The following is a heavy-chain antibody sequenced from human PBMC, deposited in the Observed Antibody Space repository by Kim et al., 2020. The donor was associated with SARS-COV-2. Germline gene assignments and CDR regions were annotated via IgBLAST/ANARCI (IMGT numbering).Heavy chain of an antibody. D-gene: IGHD3-10*01. Sequence: SETLSLTCAVYGGSFSGYDWSWIRQPPGKGLEWIGEINHSGSTNYNPSLTSRVTISVDTSKNQFSLKLSSVTAADTAVYYCARGLIYGSGSSYYFDYWGQGTLVTVSS. CDR1: GGSFSGYD. CDR3: ARGLIYGSGSSYYFDY. V-gene: IGHV4-34*01. CDR2: INHSGST. J-gene: IGHJ4*02.